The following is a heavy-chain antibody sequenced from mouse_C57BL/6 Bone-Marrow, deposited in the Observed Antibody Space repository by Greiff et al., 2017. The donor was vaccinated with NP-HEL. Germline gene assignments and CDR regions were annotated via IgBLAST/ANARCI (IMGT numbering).Heavy chain of an antibody. J-gene: IGHJ3*01. CDR3: AKGASPSYYSNYVGFAY. D-gene: IGHD2-5*01. V-gene: IGHV1-72*01. Sequence: QVQLQQPGAELVKPGASVKLSCKASGYTFTSYWMHWVKQRPGRGLEWIGRIDPNSGGTKYNEKFKSKATLTVDKPSSTAYMQLSSLTSEDSAVYYCAKGASPSYYSNYVGFAYWGQGTLVTVSA. CDR2: IDPNSGGT. CDR1: GYTFTSYW.